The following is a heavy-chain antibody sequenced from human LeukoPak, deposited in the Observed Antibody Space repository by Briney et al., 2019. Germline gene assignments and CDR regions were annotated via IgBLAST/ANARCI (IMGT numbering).Heavy chain of an antibody. CDR3: AINPGDYDDFDY. CDR2: ISGPGGAP. CDR1: GFTFSSYA. V-gene: IGHV3-23*01. D-gene: IGHD4-17*01. J-gene: IGHJ4*02. Sequence: GSLRLSCAASGFTFSSYAMTWVRQAPGKGLEWVSAISGPGGAPFYADSVKGRFTISRDNSNNMLYLQMNSLRADDTALYYCAINPGDYDDFDYWGQGTLVTVSS.